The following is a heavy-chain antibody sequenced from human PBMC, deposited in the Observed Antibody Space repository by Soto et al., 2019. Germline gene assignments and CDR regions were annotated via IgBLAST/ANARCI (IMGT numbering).Heavy chain of an antibody. CDR2: ISYDENNR. CDR1: GFTFRSYA. D-gene: IGHD2-2*03. CDR3: ARAMDIGTASKDNWFDP. Sequence: QVQLVESGGGVVQPGRSLRLSCAASGFTFRSYAMHWVRQAPGKGLEWVATISYDENNRYYTDSVKGRFTISRDNSKNTVYLQVNSLRDEDTAVYYCARAMDIGTASKDNWFDPWGQGTLVTVSS. J-gene: IGHJ5*02. V-gene: IGHV3-30-3*01.